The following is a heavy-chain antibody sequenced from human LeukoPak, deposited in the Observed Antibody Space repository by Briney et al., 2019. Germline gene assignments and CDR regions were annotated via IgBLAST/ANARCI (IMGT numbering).Heavy chain of an antibody. D-gene: IGHD6-6*01. CDR1: GYTFTGYY. CDR3: ARFSSSRYYFDY. V-gene: IGHV1-2*02. Sequence: ASVKASCKASGYTFTGYYMHWVRQAPGQGLAWMGWINPNSGGTNYAQKFQGRVTMTRDTSISTAYMELSRLRSDDTAVYYCARFSSSRYYFDYWGQGTLVTVSS. J-gene: IGHJ4*02. CDR2: INPNSGGT.